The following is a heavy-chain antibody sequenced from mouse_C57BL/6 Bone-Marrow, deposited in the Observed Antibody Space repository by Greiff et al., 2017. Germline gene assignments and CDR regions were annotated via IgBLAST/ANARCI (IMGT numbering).Heavy chain of an antibody. CDR3: ARYGNYDWYFDV. CDR2: IYPGDGDT. D-gene: IGHD2-1*01. J-gene: IGHJ1*03. Sequence: VKLVESGPELVKPGASVKISCKASGYAFSSSWMNWVKQRPGRGLEWIGRIYPGDGDTNYNGKFKGKATLTADKSSSTAYMQLSSLTSEDSAVYFCARYGNYDWYFDVWGTGTTVTVSS. V-gene: IGHV1-82*01. CDR1: GYAFSSSW.